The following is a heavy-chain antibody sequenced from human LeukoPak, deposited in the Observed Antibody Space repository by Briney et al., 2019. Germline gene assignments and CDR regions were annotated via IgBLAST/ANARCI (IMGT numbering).Heavy chain of an antibody. CDR3: AKDAWSHNGIYDPFDI. Sequence: GGSLRLSCAASGFTFSSYAMSWVRQAPGKGLEWVSAISGSGSTYYADSVKGRFTISRDNSKNTLYLQMNSLRAEDTAVYYCAKDAWSHNGIYDPFDIWGQGTMVTVSS. D-gene: IGHD2-8*01. V-gene: IGHV3-23*01. CDR1: GFTFSSYA. J-gene: IGHJ3*02. CDR2: ISGSGST.